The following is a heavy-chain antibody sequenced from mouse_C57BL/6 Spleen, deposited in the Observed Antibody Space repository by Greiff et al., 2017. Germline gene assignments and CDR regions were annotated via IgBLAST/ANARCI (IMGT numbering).Heavy chain of an antibody. J-gene: IGHJ2*01. D-gene: IGHD1-1*01. CDR3: ARANYYGSSYDDDGYFDY. CDR2: ISDGGSYT. CDR1: GFTFSSYA. V-gene: IGHV5-4*01. Sequence: EVQRVESGGGLVKPGGSLKLSCAASGFTFSSYAMSWVRQTPEKRLEWVATISDGGSYTYYPDNVKGRFTISRDNAKNNLYLQLSHLKSEDTAMYYCARANYYGSSYDDDGYFDYWGQGTTLTVSS.